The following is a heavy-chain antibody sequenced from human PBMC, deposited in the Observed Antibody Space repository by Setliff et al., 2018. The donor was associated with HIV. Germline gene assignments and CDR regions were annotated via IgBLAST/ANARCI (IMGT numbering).Heavy chain of an antibody. CDR3: ARKSLTGTIDS. CDR1: GGSISSFSYY. J-gene: IGHJ4*02. CDR2: IFRTGST. Sequence: PSETLSLTCTVSGGSISSFSYYWGWIRQPPGKGPEWIGSIFRTGSTYYNPSLKSRVTISVDTSKNQFSLKLSSVTAADTAVYYCARKSLTGTIDSWGQGALVTVSS. D-gene: IGHD1-20*01. V-gene: IGHV4-39*07.